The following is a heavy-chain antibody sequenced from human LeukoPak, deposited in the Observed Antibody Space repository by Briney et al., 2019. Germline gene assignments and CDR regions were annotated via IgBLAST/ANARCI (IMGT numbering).Heavy chain of an antibody. CDR3: ARDRSVIAVAGRIIDY. D-gene: IGHD6-19*01. J-gene: IGHJ4*02. CDR2: ISAYNGNT. Sequence: GASVKVSCKASGYTFTSYGISWVRQAPGQGLEWMGWISAYNGNTNYAQKLQGRVTMTTDTSTSTAYMELRSLRSDDTAVYYCARDRSVIAVAGRIIDYWGQGTLVTVSS. CDR1: GYTFTSYG. V-gene: IGHV1-18*01.